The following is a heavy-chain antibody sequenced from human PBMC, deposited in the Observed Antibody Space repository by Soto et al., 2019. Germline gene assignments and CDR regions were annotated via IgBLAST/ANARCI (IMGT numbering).Heavy chain of an antibody. D-gene: IGHD3-10*01. CDR1: GFTFSTYA. J-gene: IGHJ4*02. V-gene: IGHV3-23*01. CDR2: ISDSGGST. Sequence: GGSLRLSCAASGFTFSTYAMSWVRQAPGKGLEWVSTISDSGGSTYYAASVKGRFTISRDNSKNTLYLLMNSLSAEDTALYYCAKVHGSGTYYNFPDYWGQGTLVTAPQ. CDR3: AKVHGSGTYYNFPDY.